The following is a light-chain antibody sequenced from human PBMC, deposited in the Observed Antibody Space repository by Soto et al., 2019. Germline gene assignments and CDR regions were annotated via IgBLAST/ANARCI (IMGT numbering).Light chain of an antibody. V-gene: IGLV2-8*01. J-gene: IGLJ2*01. CDR2: EVS. Sequence: QSVLTQPPSASGSPGQSVTISCTGTSSDVGGYTYVSWCQQHPGKAPKLMIFEVSKRPSGVPDRFSGSKSGNTASLTVSGLQAEDEADYYCSSYAGSNNVLFGGGTKLTVL. CDR3: SSYAGSNNVL. CDR1: SSDVGGYTY.